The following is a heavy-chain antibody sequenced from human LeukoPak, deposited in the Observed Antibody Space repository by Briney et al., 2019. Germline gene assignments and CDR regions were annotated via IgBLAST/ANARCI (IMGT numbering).Heavy chain of an antibody. V-gene: IGHV1-2*02. CDR1: GYTFSDYY. D-gene: IGHD2-15*01. Sequence: ASVTVSCKASGYTFSDYYMHWVRQAPGQGLEWMGRINPNNGGTNFAQKFQGRVTMTRDTSVSTAYMELSGLRSDDTAVYYCARVGPDTYCSGGSCYVDYWGQGTLVTVSP. J-gene: IGHJ4*02. CDR2: INPNNGGT. CDR3: ARVGPDTYCSGGSCYVDY.